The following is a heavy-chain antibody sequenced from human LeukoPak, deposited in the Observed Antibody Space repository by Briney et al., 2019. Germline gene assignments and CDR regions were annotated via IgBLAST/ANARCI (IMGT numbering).Heavy chain of an antibody. J-gene: IGHJ4*02. D-gene: IGHD2-15*01. Sequence: GSPRLSCAASGFSFSSFTMNWVRQAPGKGPEWVSSISSSGGYIYYADSVKGRFTISSDNAKNSLYLQMNSLRDEDTAVYYCARGLGRGLDYWGQGTGDRL. CDR3: ARGLGRGLDY. CDR2: ISSSGGYI. V-gene: IGHV3-21*01. CDR1: GFSFSSFT.